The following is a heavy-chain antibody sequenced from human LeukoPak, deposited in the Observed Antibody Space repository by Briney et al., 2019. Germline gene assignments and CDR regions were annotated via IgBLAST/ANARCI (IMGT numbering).Heavy chain of an antibody. V-gene: IGHV4-4*07. CDR2: IYTSGST. Sequence: SETLSLTCTVSGGSISSYYWSWIRQPAGKGLEWIGRIYTSGSTNYNPSLKSRVTMSVDTSKNQFSLKLSSVTAADTAVYYCARDTSQYCSGGSCYSGALDYWGQGTLVTVSS. CDR3: ARDTSQYCSGGSCYSGALDY. CDR1: GGSISSYY. J-gene: IGHJ4*02. D-gene: IGHD2-15*01.